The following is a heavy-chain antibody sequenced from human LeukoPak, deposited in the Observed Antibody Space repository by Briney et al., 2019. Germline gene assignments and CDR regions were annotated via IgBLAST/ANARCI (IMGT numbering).Heavy chain of an antibody. V-gene: IGHV3-23*01. CDR3: AKFEGALLGNYYMDV. CDR1: GFPFSDFA. Sequence: GGSLRLSCAASGFPFSDFAMSWVRQAPGKGLEWVSTISGGGDNPYFADSVKGRFTISRGNSKNTLFLQMVSLRAEDTAVYYCAKFEGALLGNYYMDVWGKGTTVTVSS. J-gene: IGHJ6*03. CDR2: ISGGGDNP.